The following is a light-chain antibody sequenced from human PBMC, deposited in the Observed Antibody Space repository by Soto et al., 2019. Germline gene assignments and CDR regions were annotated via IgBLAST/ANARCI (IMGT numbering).Light chain of an antibody. V-gene: IGKV1-12*01. CDR2: AAS. J-gene: IGKJ5*01. Sequence: ASQGISSWLAWYQQKPRKAPKXXIYAASTLQSGVASRLSGSAAGTDFTLPISSLQPEDFANYYCQQANSFPHTFGQGTRLEI. CDR3: QQANSFPHT. CDR1: QGISSW.